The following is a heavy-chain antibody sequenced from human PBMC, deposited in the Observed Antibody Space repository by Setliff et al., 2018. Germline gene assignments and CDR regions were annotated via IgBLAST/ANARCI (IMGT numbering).Heavy chain of an antibody. CDR2: ISPYSGNT. J-gene: IGHJ4*02. D-gene: IGHD2-8*01. V-gene: IGHV1-18*01. Sequence: ASVKVSCKASGYTFINYGVTWVRQAPGQGIEWMGWISPYSGNTYYAPELQGRATTTTDTSTTTAYLELRSLTSDDTAVYYCSRLVRYCTTATCHRASGYDYWGQGTLVTVSS. CDR1: GYTFINYG. CDR3: SRLVRYCTTATCHRASGYDY.